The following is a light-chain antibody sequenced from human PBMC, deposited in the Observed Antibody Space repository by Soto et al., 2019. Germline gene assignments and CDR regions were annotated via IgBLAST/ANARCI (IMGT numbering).Light chain of an antibody. CDR2: EVR. Sequence: QSVLTQPASVSGTPGQSITITCTGSNNDVGRHSYVSWYQQYPGKTPKLIIYEVRLRPSGISDRFSGSKSGITASLTISGLQPEDEADYYCASYKTDTTRLFGTGTKVTVL. CDR1: NNDVGRHSY. J-gene: IGLJ1*01. CDR3: ASYKTDTTRL. V-gene: IGLV2-14*01.